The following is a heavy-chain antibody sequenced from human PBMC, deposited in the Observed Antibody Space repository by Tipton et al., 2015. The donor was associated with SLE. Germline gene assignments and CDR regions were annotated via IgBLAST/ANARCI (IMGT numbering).Heavy chain of an antibody. CDR1: GGSISSHY. Sequence: TLSLTCTVSGGSISSHYWSWIRQPPGKGLEWIGYIYYSGSTNYNPSLKSRVTISVDTSKNQFSLKLSSVTAADTAVYYCARRGVRGVDVWGQGTMVTVSS. CDR3: ARRGVRGVDV. J-gene: IGHJ3*01. V-gene: IGHV4-59*11. CDR2: IYYSGST. D-gene: IGHD3-10*01.